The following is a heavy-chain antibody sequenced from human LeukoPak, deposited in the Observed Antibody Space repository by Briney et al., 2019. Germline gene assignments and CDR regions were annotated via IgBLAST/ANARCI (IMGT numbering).Heavy chain of an antibody. V-gene: IGHV4-59*08. CDR3: ARSFAGGSGYSYFDY. D-gene: IGHD3-3*01. Sequence: RPSETLSLTCTVSGGSISSYYWSWLRQPPGKGLEWIGYIYYSGSTNYNPSLESRVTISLDTSKNQFSLKLSSVTAADTAVYYCARSFAGGSGYSYFDYWGQGILVTVSS. CDR1: GGSISSYY. J-gene: IGHJ4*02. CDR2: IYYSGST.